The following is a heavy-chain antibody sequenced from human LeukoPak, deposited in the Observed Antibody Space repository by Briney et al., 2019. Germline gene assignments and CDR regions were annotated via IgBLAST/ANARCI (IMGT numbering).Heavy chain of an antibody. Sequence: SETLSLTCTVSGGSFSTTSYFWAWIRQPPGEGLEWIGSIYYSGTTYYNSSLKSRISISVETSKSHFSLKMSSLTAADTAVYYCARVYSSSHNWFDTWGQGTHVTVSS. J-gene: IGHJ5*02. D-gene: IGHD6-13*01. CDR2: IYYSGTT. CDR3: ARVYSSSHNWFDT. CDR1: GGSFSTTSYF. V-gene: IGHV4-39*07.